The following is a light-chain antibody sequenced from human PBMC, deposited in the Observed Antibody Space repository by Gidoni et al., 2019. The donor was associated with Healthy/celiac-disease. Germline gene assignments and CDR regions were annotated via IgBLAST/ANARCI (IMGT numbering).Light chain of an antibody. Sequence: SYVLTQPPSVSVAPGQTARITCGGNNIGSKSVHWYQQKPGPAPVLAVYDASDRPSGIPERFSGSNSGNTATMTISRVEAGDEADYYCQVWDSSSDLVVFGGGTKLTVL. V-gene: IGLV3-21*02. CDR3: QVWDSSSDLVV. J-gene: IGLJ2*01. CDR2: DAS. CDR1: NIGSKS.